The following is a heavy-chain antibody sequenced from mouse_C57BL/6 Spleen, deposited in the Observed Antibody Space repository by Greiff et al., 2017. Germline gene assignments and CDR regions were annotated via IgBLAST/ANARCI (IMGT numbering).Heavy chain of an antibody. J-gene: IGHJ2*01. CDR2: IYPGGGYT. D-gene: IGHD2-4*01. V-gene: IGHV1-63*01. CDR3: ARYYDYDGYYFDY. Sequence: VKLMESGAELVRPGTSVKMSCKASGYTFTNYWIGWAKQRPGHGLEWIGDIYPGGGYTNYNETFKGKATMAADKSSSTAYMQFSSLTSEDSAIYYCARYYDYDGYYFDYWGQGTTLTVSS. CDR1: GYTFTNYW.